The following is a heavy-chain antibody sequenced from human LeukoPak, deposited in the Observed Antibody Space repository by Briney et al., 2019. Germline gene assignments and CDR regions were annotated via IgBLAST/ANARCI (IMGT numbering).Heavy chain of an antibody. CDR3: ARAVPTIHHMDV. CDR2: ISYHGVDK. CDR1: EFTFSRYA. Sequence: HSGRSLRLSCAASEFTFSRYAMHWVRQAPGKGLEWLAVISYHGVDKFYRASVRGRFTISRDNVENTLFLQLDSLSSEDSGVYFCARAVPTIHHMDVWGKGTTVTVSS. D-gene: IGHD5-24*01. J-gene: IGHJ6*03. V-gene: IGHV3-30*14.